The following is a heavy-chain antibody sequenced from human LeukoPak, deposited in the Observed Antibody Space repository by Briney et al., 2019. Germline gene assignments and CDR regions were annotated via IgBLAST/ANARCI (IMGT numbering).Heavy chain of an antibody. D-gene: IGHD3-22*01. J-gene: IGHJ3*02. CDR2: IYYSGST. Sequence: SETLSLTCTVSGGSISSYYWSWIRQPPGKGLEWIGYIYYSGSTNYNPSLKSRVTISVDTSKNQFSLKLSSVTAADTAMYYCARQDSTAYYDSTGLPYDAFDIWGQGTMVTVSS. V-gene: IGHV4-59*01. CDR3: ARQDSTAYYDSTGLPYDAFDI. CDR1: GGSISSYY.